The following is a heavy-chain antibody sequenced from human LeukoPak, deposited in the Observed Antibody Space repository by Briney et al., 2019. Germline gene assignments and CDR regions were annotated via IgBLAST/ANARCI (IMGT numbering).Heavy chain of an antibody. J-gene: IGHJ5*02. CDR2: INPNSGGT. CDR1: GYTFTGYY. CDR3: ARGVTIFGVVIDGDNWFDP. Sequence: ASVKVSCKASGYTFTGYYMHWVRQARGQGLEWMGWINPNSGGTNYAQKFQGRVTMTRDTSISTAYMELSRLRSDDTAVYYCARGVTIFGVVIDGDNWFDPWGQGTLVTVSS. V-gene: IGHV1-2*02. D-gene: IGHD3-3*01.